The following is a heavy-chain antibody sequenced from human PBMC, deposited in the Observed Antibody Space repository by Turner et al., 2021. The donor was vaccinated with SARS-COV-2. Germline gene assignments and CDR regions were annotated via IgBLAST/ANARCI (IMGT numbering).Heavy chain of an antibody. D-gene: IGHD2-21*02. CDR1: GGSFSGYY. Sequence: QVQLQQWGAGLLKPSETLSLTCAAYGGSFSGYYWSWIRQSPGKGLEWIGEISHSGRPNYNPSLKSRVTLSVDRSKIQFSLRLSSVTAADTAVYYCARVNYGGVTVRDYYSYYGMDVWGQGTTVTVS. CDR2: ISHSGRP. J-gene: IGHJ6*02. V-gene: IGHV4-34*01. CDR3: ARVNYGGVTVRDYYSYYGMDV.